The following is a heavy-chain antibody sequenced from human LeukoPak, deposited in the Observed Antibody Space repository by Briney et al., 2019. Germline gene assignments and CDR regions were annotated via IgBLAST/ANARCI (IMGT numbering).Heavy chain of an antibody. V-gene: IGHV4-39*01. CDR3: ARPKSGWYHVTFDY. D-gene: IGHD6-19*01. CDR1: GGSISSSSYY. CDR2: IYYSGTT. Sequence: SETLSVTCTVSGGSISSSSYYWGWIRQPPGKGLEWIGSIYYSGTTYYNPSLKSRVTISVDTSKNQFSLKLSSVTAADTAVYYCARPKSGWYHVTFDYWGQGTLVTVSS. J-gene: IGHJ4*02.